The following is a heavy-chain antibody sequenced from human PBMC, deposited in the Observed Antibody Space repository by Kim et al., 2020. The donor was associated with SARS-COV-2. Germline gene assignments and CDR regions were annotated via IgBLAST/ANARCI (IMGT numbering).Heavy chain of an antibody. CDR1: GFTFSSYA. J-gene: IGHJ3*02. V-gene: IGHV3-30*04. Sequence: GGSLRLSCAASGFTFSSYAMHWVRQAPGKGLEWVAVISYDGSNKYYADSVKGRFTISRDNSKNTLYLQMNSLRAEDTAVYYCARFHVRVITTSDAFDIWGQGTMVTVSS. CDR3: ARFHVRVITTSDAFDI. CDR2: ISYDGSNK. D-gene: IGHD3-22*01.